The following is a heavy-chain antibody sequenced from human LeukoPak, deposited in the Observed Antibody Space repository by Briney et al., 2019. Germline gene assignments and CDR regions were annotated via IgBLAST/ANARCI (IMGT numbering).Heavy chain of an antibody. CDR2: IRSKTYGGTT. V-gene: IGHV3-49*04. CDR3: TRYYDYVWGSYRYIDY. J-gene: IGHJ4*02. D-gene: IGHD3-16*02. CDR1: GFSFGDYA. Sequence: SLRPSCTASGFSFGDYAMSWVRQAPGTGLEWVGFIRSKTYGGTTEYAASVKGRFTISRDDSESIVHLQMNSLKTEDAAVYYCTRYYDYVWGSYRYIDYWGQGTLVTVSS.